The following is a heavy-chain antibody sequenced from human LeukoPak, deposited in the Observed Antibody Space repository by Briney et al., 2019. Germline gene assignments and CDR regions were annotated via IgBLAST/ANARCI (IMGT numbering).Heavy chain of an antibody. CDR1: GYTFTGYY. CDR2: INPNSGGT. D-gene: IGHD3-10*01. Sequence: GASVKVSCKASGYTFTGYYIHWVRQAPGQGLEWMGCINPNSGGTKYAQRFQGRVTMTRDTSISTAYMELGRLTSDDTAVYHCARTGSMDFWGQGTTVTVSS. CDR3: ARTGSMDF. J-gene: IGHJ6*02. V-gene: IGHV1-2*02.